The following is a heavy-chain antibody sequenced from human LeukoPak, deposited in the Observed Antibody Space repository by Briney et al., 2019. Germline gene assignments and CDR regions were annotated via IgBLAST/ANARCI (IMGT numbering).Heavy chain of an antibody. J-gene: IGHJ5*02. D-gene: IGHD3-10*01. V-gene: IGHV3-23*01. CDR3: ARAHKRITMVRASDWFDP. CDR2: IDKIGVGT. Sequence: GGSLRLSCAASGFTFSSFAMSWIRQAPGKGLEWVSSIDKIGVGTYYADSVRGRFTISRDNAKNSLYLQMNSLRAEDTAVYYCARAHKRITMVRASDWFDPWGQGTLVTVSS. CDR1: GFTFSSFA.